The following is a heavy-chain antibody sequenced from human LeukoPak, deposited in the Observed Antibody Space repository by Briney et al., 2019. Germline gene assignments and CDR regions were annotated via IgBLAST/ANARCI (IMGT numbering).Heavy chain of an antibody. Sequence: ASVKVSCKASGYTFTSYDINWVRQATGQGLEWMGWMNPNSGNTGYAQKFQGRVTMTRNTSISTAYMELSSLRAEDTAVYYCAKRIYSSGWYGYYGMDVWGQGTTVTVSS. CDR1: GYTFTSYD. J-gene: IGHJ6*02. CDR2: MNPNSGNT. D-gene: IGHD6-19*01. CDR3: AKRIYSSGWYGYYGMDV. V-gene: IGHV1-8*01.